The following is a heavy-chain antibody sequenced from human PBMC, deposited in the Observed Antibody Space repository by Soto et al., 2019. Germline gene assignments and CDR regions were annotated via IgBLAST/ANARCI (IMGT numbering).Heavy chain of an antibody. CDR2: ISPKGGGT. V-gene: IGHV1-2*04. D-gene: IGHD2-8*01. CDR1: GYSFTDYH. Sequence: ASVKVSCKASGYSFTDYHIHWVRQAPGQGLEWLGRISPKGGGTSTAQKFQGWVTMTTDTSISTASMELTRLTSDDTAIDYCARGDSTDCSNGVCSFFYNHDMDVWG. CDR3: ARGDSTDCSNGVCSFFYNHDMDV. J-gene: IGHJ6*02.